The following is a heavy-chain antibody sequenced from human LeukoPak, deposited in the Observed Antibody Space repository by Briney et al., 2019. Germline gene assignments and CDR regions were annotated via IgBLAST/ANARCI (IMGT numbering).Heavy chain of an antibody. CDR1: GFTFSTHA. CDR3: TRDPPSSGWSFDY. Sequence: GGSLRLSCAASGFTFSTHAMHWVRQAPAKGLEWVAMIWFDGKTTYYVNSVKGRFTISRDNSKNMVDLRMNSLRAEDTAVYYCTRDPPSSGWSFDYWGQGTLVTVSS. D-gene: IGHD6-19*01. V-gene: IGHV3-33*01. J-gene: IGHJ4*02. CDR2: IWFDGKTT.